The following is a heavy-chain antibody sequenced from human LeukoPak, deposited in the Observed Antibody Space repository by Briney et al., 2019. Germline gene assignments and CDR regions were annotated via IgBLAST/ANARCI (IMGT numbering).Heavy chain of an antibody. CDR1: GGSISSHC. CDR3: ARINSGWYFDY. D-gene: IGHD6-19*01. V-gene: IGHV4-59*11. Sequence: SETLSLTCIVSGGSISSHCWTWIRQPPGKGLEYIGYIYYSGNTNYNPSLKSRVTISVDRSKNQFSLKLTSVTAEDTAVYYCARINSGWYFDYWGQGTLVTVSS. J-gene: IGHJ4*02. CDR2: IYYSGNT.